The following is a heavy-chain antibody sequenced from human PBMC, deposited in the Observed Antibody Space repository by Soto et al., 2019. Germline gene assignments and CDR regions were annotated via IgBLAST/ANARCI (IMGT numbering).Heavy chain of an antibody. J-gene: IGHJ6*03. CDR2: ISGTGGST. D-gene: IGHD3-10*01. CDR3: AKEPRYYYGSGDNYMDV. Sequence: GGSLRLSCAASGFTFSMYAMSWVRQAPGKGLEWVSAISGTGGSTYDADSVKGRFTISRDNSKNTLYLQMNSLRAEDTAVYYCAKEPRYYYGSGDNYMDVWGKGTTVTVSS. CDR1: GFTFSMYA. V-gene: IGHV3-23*01.